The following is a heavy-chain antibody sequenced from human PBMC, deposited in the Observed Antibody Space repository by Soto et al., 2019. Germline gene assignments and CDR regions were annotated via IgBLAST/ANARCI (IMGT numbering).Heavy chain of an antibody. Sequence: ASVKVSCKASGYTFSNFAMHWVRQAPGQRLEWMGWINAGNGGTKYSENFQGRVTITRDTSANTVYLGLSSLSSEDTASYYCARTGHSGSYDFWGQ. CDR2: INAGNGGT. D-gene: IGHD2-8*02. CDR3: ARTGHSGSYDF. V-gene: IGHV1-3*01. CDR1: GYTFSNFA. J-gene: IGHJ4*02.